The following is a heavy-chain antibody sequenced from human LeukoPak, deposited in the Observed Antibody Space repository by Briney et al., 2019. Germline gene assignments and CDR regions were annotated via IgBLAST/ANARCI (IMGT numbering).Heavy chain of an antibody. CDR1: GFTFSSYA. Sequence: GGSLRLSCAASGFTFSSYAMSWVRQAPGKGLEWVSAISGSGGSTYYADSVKGRFTISRDNSKNTLYLQMNSLRAEDTAVYYCAKQGATAVTAGGDFDYWGQGTLVTVSS. CDR3: AKQGATAVTAGGDFDY. D-gene: IGHD6-19*01. CDR2: ISGSGGST. J-gene: IGHJ4*02. V-gene: IGHV3-23*01.